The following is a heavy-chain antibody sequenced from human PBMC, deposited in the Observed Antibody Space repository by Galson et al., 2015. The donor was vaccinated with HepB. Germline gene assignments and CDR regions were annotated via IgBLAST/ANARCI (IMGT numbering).Heavy chain of an antibody. D-gene: IGHD6-19*01. Sequence: SVKVSCKASGYTFTGHYMHWVRQAPGQGLEWMGRINPNSGGTNYAQKFQGRVTMTRDTSISTAYMELSSLRSEDTAVYYCARAYYESGWVDPSYGMDVWGQGTTVTVSS. V-gene: IGHV1-2*06. CDR2: INPNSGGT. CDR3: ARAYYESGWVDPSYGMDV. CDR1: GYTFTGHY. J-gene: IGHJ6*02.